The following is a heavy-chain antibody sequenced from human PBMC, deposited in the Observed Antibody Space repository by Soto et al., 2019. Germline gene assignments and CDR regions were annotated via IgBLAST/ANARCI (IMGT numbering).Heavy chain of an antibody. CDR2: IIPIFGTA. Sequence: SLQVCCKASGGTFSSYAISWVRQAPGQGLEWMGGIIPIFGTANYAQKFQGRVTITADESTSTAYMELSSLRSEDTAVYYCASSYTSMVRSTWFDSWGQRTLVT. V-gene: IGHV1-69*13. J-gene: IGHJ5*01. D-gene: IGHD5-18*01. CDR1: GGTFSSYA. CDR3: ASSYTSMVRSTWFDS.